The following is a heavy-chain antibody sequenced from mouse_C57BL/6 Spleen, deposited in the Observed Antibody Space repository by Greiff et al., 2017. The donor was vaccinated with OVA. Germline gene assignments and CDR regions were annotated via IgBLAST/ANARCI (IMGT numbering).Heavy chain of an antibody. Sequence: QVQLQQPGAELVKPGASVKLSCKASGYTFTSYWMHWVKQRPGRGLEWIGRIDPNSGGTKYNEKFKSKATLTVDKPSSTAYMQLSSLTSEDSAVYYGAREIDYDYDEGFAYWGQGTLVTVSA. CDR3: AREIDYDYDEGFAY. CDR1: GYTFTSYW. CDR2: IDPNSGGT. V-gene: IGHV1-72*01. D-gene: IGHD2-4*01. J-gene: IGHJ3*01.